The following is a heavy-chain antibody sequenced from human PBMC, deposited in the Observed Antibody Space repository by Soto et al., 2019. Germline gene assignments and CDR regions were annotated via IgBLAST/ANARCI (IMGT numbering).Heavy chain of an antibody. J-gene: IGHJ6*01. V-gene: IGHV1-18*01. CDR2: ISAYNGNT. D-gene: IGHD3-10*01. CDR1: GYTFTSYG. CDR3: AREGRYYGSGGYYDRYYYHYGMDV. Sequence: ASVKVSCKASGYTFTSYGISWVRQAPGQGLEWMGWISAYNGNTNYAQKLQGRVTMTTDTSTSTAYMELRSLRSDDAAVYYCAREGRYYGSGGYYDRYYYHYGMDVWGQ.